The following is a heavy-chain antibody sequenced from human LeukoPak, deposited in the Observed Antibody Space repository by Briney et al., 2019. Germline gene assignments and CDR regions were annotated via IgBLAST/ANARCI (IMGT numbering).Heavy chain of an antibody. CDR1: GYTFTSYA. J-gene: IGHJ4*02. CDR2: INVGNGNT. D-gene: IGHD4-17*01. Sequence: ASVKVSCKASGYTFTSYAIHWVRQAPGQRLEGMGWINVGNGNTKYSQKFQGRVTITRDTSASTAYMELNSLRSEDTAVYYCARDRHYGENYFDYWGQGTLVTVSS. CDR3: ARDRHYGENYFDY. V-gene: IGHV1-3*01.